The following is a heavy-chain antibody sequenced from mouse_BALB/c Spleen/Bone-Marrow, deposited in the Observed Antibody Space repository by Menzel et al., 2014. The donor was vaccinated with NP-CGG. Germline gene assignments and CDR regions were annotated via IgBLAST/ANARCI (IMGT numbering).Heavy chain of an antibody. J-gene: IGHJ2*01. Sequence: EVQLQQSGGGLVQPGGSPKLSCTASGFDFSRYWMSWVRQAPGKGLQWIGEINPESSTVNYTPSLKDKFIISRDNAKNALYLQVSKVRSEDTALYYCTRLTYYGLSDYWGQGTTLTVSS. CDR1: GFDFSRYW. CDR2: INPESSTV. V-gene: IGHV4-1*02. D-gene: IGHD1-2*01. CDR3: TRLTYYGLSDY.